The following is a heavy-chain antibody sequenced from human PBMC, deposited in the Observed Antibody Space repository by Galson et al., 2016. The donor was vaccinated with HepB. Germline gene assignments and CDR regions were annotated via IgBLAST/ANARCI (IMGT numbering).Heavy chain of an antibody. V-gene: IGHV3-30*18. Sequence: SLRLSCAASGFTFSNYGMHWVRQAPGKGLEWVAVMSVDGSNKYYADSVKGRFIISRDTSKNTLCLQMNSLRAEDTAVYFCAKGHSQTYYYYYGMDVWGQGTTVTVSS. CDR2: MSVDGSNK. D-gene: IGHD1-26*01. CDR1: GFTFSNYG. J-gene: IGHJ6*02. CDR3: AKGHSQTYYYYYGMDV.